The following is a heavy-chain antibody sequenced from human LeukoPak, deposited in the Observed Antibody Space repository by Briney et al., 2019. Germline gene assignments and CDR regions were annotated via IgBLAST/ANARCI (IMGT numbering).Heavy chain of an antibody. J-gene: IGHJ4*02. CDR2: ISGSGGST. V-gene: IGHV3-23*01. Sequence: GGSLRLSCAASGCTFSSYDMSWVRQAPGKGLEWVSAISGSGGSTYYADPVKRRFTISRDNSKNTLYLQMNSLSAEHTAVYSCAKDLVDCGSEPPPPTHFDYWGQGTLVTVSS. CDR3: AKDLVDCGSEPPPPTHFDY. D-gene: IGHD1-26*01. CDR1: GCTFSSYD.